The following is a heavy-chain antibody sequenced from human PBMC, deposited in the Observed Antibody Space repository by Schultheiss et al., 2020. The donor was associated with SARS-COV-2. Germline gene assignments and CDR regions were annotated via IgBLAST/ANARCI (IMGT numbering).Heavy chain of an antibody. CDR3: ARVASAFDY. V-gene: IGHV3-11*04. D-gene: IGHD3-3*01. Sequence: GGSLRLSCAASGFTFSNAWMSWVRQAPGKGLEWVSYISSSGSTIYYADSVKGRFTISRDNAKNSLYLQMNSLRAEDTAVYYCARVASAFDYWGQGTLVTVSS. CDR2: ISSSGSTI. J-gene: IGHJ4*02. CDR1: GFTFSNAW.